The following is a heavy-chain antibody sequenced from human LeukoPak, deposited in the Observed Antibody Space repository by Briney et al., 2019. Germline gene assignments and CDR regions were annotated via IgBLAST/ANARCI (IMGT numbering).Heavy chain of an antibody. CDR3: ARGAGYCSSTSCYVFSVDYYYYGMDV. V-gene: IGHV1-18*01. Sequence: GASVNVSFKSSVYTFTSYGISWVRQAPGQGLEWMGWISAYNGNTNYAQKLQGRVTMTTDTSTSTAYMELTSLRSDDTAVYYCARGAGYCSSTSCYVFSVDYYYYGMDVWGQGTTVTVSS. CDR2: ISAYNGNT. CDR1: VYTFTSYG. D-gene: IGHD2-2*01. J-gene: IGHJ6*02.